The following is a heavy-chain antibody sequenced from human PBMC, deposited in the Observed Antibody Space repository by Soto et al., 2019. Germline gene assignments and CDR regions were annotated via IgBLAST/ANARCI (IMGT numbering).Heavy chain of an antibody. CDR2: INPSGGST. CDR1: GYTFTSFY. V-gene: IGHV1-46*01. CDR3: ARGRNGYNLYYFDY. J-gene: IGHJ4*02. Sequence: ASVKVSCKASGYTFTSFYMHWVRQARGQGLEWMGIINPSGGSTSSAQKFQGRVTMTRDTSTSTVYMELSSLTFEDTAVYYCARGRNGYNLYYFDYWGQGALVTVPS. D-gene: IGHD5-12*01.